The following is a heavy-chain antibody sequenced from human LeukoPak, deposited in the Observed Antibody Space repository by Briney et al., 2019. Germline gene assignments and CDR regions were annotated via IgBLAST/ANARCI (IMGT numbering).Heavy chain of an antibody. CDR3: AKREGYGSIDY. CDR1: GFSVSSYG. Sequence: PGGSLRLSCAVSGFSVSSYGMSWVRQAPGKGLEWVSAITVSGDTTYYADSVKGRFIISRDNSKNTLYLQMNSLRAEDTAVYYCAKREGYGSIDYWGQGTLVTVSS. V-gene: IGHV3-23*01. D-gene: IGHD5-18*01. CDR2: ITVSGDTT. J-gene: IGHJ4*02.